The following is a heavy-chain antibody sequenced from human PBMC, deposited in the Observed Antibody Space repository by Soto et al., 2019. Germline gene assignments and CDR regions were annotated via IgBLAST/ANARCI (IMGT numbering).Heavy chain of an antibody. V-gene: IGHV4-59*01. CDR1: GGSIISGY. CDR3: AGLRGYAGSPIDY. J-gene: IGHJ4*02. CDR2: ISHSGNT. D-gene: IGHD2-15*01. Sequence: QVQLQESGPGLVKPSETLSLTCTVSGGSIISGYWSWIRQPPGKGLEWIGYISHSGNTNYNPSVKSRVTLSVDTPKHHFSLRLSSVTTADTAVYYCAGLRGYAGSPIDYWGQGTLVTVSS.